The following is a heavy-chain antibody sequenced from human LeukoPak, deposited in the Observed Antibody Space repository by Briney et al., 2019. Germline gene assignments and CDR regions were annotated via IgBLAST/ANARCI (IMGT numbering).Heavy chain of an antibody. CDR2: IGTAGDT. CDR3: ARDLGGKSADQLIFDY. V-gene: IGHV3-13*01. D-gene: IGHD2-2*01. Sequence: GGSLRLSCTASGFTFSSYDMHWVRQATGKGLEWVSAIGTAGDTYYPGSVKGRFTISRENAKNSLYLQMNSLRAGDTAVYYCARDLGGKSADQLIFDYWGQGTLVTVSS. J-gene: IGHJ4*02. CDR1: GFTFSSYD.